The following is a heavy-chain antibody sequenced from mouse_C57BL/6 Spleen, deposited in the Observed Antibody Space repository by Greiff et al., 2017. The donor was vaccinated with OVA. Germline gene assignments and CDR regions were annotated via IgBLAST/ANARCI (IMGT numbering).Heavy chain of an antibody. CDR2: IYPGDGDT. D-gene: IGHD4-1*02. J-gene: IGHJ2*01. Sequence: VKLMESGAELVKPGASVKISCKASGYAFSSYWMNWVKQRPGKGLEWIGQIYPGDGDTNYNGKFKGKATLTADKSSSTAYMQLSSLTSEDSAVYFCARQLGLDYYFDYWGQGTTLTVSS. V-gene: IGHV1-80*01. CDR1: GYAFSSYW. CDR3: ARQLGLDYYFDY.